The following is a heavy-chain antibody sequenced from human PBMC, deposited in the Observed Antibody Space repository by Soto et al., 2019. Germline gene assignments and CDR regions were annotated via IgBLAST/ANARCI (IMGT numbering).Heavy chain of an antibody. V-gene: IGHV4-59*01. CDR3: ARYRREAVAGYTLDN. Sequence: SETLSLTCTVSGGSISSNYWTWIRQPPGKGLEWIGYVYNSGSTNYNPSLKSRVTISEDTSKSQFSLKMNSMTAADTAVYYCARYRREAVAGYTLDNWGQGILVTVSS. D-gene: IGHD6-13*01. CDR1: GGSISSNY. J-gene: IGHJ4*02. CDR2: VYNSGST.